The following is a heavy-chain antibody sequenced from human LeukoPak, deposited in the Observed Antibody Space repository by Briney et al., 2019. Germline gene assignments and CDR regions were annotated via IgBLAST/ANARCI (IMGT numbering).Heavy chain of an antibody. V-gene: IGHV4-30-4*01. CDR1: GGSISSGEYY. CDR2: IYYSGST. CDR3: AREDPQYDSSGYQQTSSEY. D-gene: IGHD3-22*01. J-gene: IGHJ4*02. Sequence: SETLSLTCSVSGGSISSGEYYWSWIRQPPGKGLEWIGYIYYSGSTYYNPSLKSRVTISVDTSKNQFSLKLSSVTAADTAVYYCAREDPQYDSSGYQQTSSEYWGQGTLVTVSS.